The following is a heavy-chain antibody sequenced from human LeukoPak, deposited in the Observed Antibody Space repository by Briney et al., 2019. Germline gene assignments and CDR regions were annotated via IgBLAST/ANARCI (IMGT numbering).Heavy chain of an antibody. D-gene: IGHD3-10*01. CDR1: GFTFDDYA. V-gene: IGHV3-9*01. J-gene: IGHJ6*02. Sequence: GGSLRLSCAASGFTFDDYAMHWVRQAPGKGLEWVSGISWNSGSIGYADSVKGRFTISRDNAKNSLYLQMNSLRAEDTAVYYCARAMVRGVKAYYYYGMDVWGQGTTVTVSS. CDR3: ARAMVRGVKAYYYYGMDV. CDR2: ISWNSGSI.